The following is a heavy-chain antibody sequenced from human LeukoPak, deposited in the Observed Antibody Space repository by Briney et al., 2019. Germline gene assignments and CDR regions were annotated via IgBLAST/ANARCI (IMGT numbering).Heavy chain of an antibody. Sequence: PSETLSLTCAVYGGSFSGYYWSWIRQPPGKGLEWLGEINHSGSTNYNPSLKSRVTISVDTSKNQFSLKLSSVTAADTAVYYCARGRPSFGITMIGDWFDPWGQGTLVTVSS. J-gene: IGHJ5*02. V-gene: IGHV4-34*01. CDR2: INHSGST. D-gene: IGHD3-22*01. CDR1: GGSFSGYY. CDR3: ARGRPSFGITMIGDWFDP.